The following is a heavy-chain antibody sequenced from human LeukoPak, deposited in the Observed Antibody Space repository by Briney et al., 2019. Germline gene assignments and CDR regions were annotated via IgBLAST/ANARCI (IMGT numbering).Heavy chain of an antibody. V-gene: IGHV1-46*01. J-gene: IGHJ5*02. CDR1: GHTFATYY. Sequence: ASVTVSCKASGHTFATYYVHLVRQAPGQGLQWMGVINPSGDGTNYPQRFQGRVTLTRNTSTSTVYMELSSLRSEDTAIYYCAKETPNTGWFDPWGQGTLVTVSS. CDR2: INPSGDGT. CDR3: AKETPNTGWFDP. D-gene: IGHD1-14*01.